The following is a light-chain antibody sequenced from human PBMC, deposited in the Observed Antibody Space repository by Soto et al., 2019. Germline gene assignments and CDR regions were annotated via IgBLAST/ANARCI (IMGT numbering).Light chain of an antibody. V-gene: IGLV2-14*03. Sequence: QSVLAQPASVSGSPGQSITVSCTGTSSDIGGYNYVFWYQQYPGEAPKVIIYDVSDRPSGVSNRFSGSKSGNTASLTISGLQTEDEADYYCSSYTSSSTLVVFGTGTKVTVL. J-gene: IGLJ1*01. CDR1: SSDIGGYNY. CDR3: SSYTSSSTLVV. CDR2: DVS.